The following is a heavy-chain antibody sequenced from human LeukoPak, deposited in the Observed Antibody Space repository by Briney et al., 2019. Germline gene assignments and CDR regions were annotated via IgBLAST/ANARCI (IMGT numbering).Heavy chain of an antibody. CDR1: GGSIYSSSYY. Sequence: KPSETLSLTCTVSGGSIYSSSYYWSWIRQPPGKGLEWIGYIYYSGSTNYNPSLKSRVTISVDTSKNQFSLKLSSVTAADTAVYYCARAIYYYGSGSPQYYFDYWGQGTLVTVSS. J-gene: IGHJ4*02. D-gene: IGHD3-10*01. V-gene: IGHV4-61*01. CDR3: ARAIYYYGSGSPQYYFDY. CDR2: IYYSGST.